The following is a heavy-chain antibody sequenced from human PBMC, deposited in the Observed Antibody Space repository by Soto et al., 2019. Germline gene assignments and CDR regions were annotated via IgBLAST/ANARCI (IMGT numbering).Heavy chain of an antibody. V-gene: IGHV4-31*03. CDR2: IYYSGST. Sequence: SETLSLTCTVSVGSISSGGYYWSWIRQHPGKGLEWIGYIYYSGSTYYNPSLKSRVTISVDTSKNQFSLKLSSVTAADTAVYYCARDNEHWYYYYYGMDVWGQGTTVTVSS. CDR1: VGSISSGGYY. D-gene: IGHD1-1*01. J-gene: IGHJ6*02. CDR3: ARDNEHWYYYYYGMDV.